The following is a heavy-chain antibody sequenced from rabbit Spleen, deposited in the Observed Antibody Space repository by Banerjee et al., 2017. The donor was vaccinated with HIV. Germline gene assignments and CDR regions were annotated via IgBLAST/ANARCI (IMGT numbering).Heavy chain of an antibody. Sequence: QEQLVEAGGGLVQPEGSLTLTCTASGFSFSSNYWISWVRQAPGKGLEWIAYMNSGSDGDIYYASWVKSRFTVSRTSSTTITLQMTSLTAADTATYFCARDLTDAIGWNFGWWGQGTLVTVS. J-gene: IGHJ3*01. CDR3: ARDLTDAIGWNFGW. V-gene: IGHV1S45*01. CDR1: GFSFSSNYW. D-gene: IGHD4-1*01. CDR2: MNSGSDGDI.